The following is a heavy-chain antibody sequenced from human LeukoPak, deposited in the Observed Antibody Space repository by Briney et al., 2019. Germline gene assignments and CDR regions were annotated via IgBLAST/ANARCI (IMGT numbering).Heavy chain of an antibody. D-gene: IGHD2-15*01. CDR3: ARDKGGLEESPNWFDP. CDR1: GYTFISYG. V-gene: IGHV1-69*05. J-gene: IGHJ5*02. CDR2: IIPIFGTA. Sequence: GASVKVSCKASGYTFISYGINWVRQAPGQGLEWMGGIIPIFGTANYAQKFQGRVTITTDESTSTAYMELSSLRSEDTAVYYCARDKGGLEESPNWFDPWGQGTLVTVSS.